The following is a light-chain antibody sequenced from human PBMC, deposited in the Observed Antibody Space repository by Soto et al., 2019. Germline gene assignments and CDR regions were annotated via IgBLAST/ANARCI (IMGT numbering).Light chain of an antibody. Sequence: EIVLTQSPGTLSLSPGERATLSCRASQSVSSSYLAWYQQKPGQAPRLLIYGASSRATGIPDRFSGSASGTDFTLTINRLEPEDFAVYYCQQYTSSLITFGQGTRLEIK. CDR2: GAS. CDR3: QQYTSSLIT. V-gene: IGKV3-20*01. J-gene: IGKJ5*01. CDR1: QSVSSSY.